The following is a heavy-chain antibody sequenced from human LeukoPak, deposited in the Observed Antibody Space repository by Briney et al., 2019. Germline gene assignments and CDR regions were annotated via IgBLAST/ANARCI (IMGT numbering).Heavy chain of an antibody. J-gene: IGHJ4*02. D-gene: IGHD4-17*01. CDR3: AREPTTVTTAFDS. V-gene: IGHV3-21*01. Sequence: SGGSLRLSCATSGFTFSSYIMNWVRQAPGKGLGLVSSISNSSSYIYYADSVRGRFSISRDNAKKSLYLQINSLRDEDTAVYYCAREPTTVTTAFDSWGQGNLVTVSS. CDR1: GFTFSSYI. CDR2: ISNSSSYI.